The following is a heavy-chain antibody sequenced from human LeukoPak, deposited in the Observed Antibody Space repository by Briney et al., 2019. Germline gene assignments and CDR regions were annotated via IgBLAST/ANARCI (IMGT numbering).Heavy chain of an antibody. D-gene: IGHD6-13*01. V-gene: IGHV3-33*01. J-gene: IGHJ4*02. CDR1: GFTFSSYG. CDR3: APASPLAAGPYFDY. CDR2: IWYDGSRK. Sequence: GGSLRLSCAASGFTFSSYGMHWVRQAPGKGLEWVAVIWYDGSRKYYADSVKGRFTISRDNSKNTLYLQMNSLRAEDTAVYYCAPASPLAAGPYFDYWGQGTLVTVSS.